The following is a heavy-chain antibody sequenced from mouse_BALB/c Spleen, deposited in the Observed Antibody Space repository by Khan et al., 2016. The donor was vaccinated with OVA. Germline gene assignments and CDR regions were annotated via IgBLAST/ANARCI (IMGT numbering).Heavy chain of an antibody. CDR1: GYSITTDYA. CDR2: ISYSGNT. Sequence: EVKLLESGPGLVKPSQSLSLTCTVTGYSITTDYAWNWIRQFPGNKLEWMGFISYSGNTKYNPSLKRRISITRDTSKNQFFRQLKSVTTEDTARYYCARVYGGDFDYWGQGTTLTVSS. D-gene: IGHD1-1*01. CDR3: ARVYGGDFDY. J-gene: IGHJ2*01. V-gene: IGHV3-2*02.